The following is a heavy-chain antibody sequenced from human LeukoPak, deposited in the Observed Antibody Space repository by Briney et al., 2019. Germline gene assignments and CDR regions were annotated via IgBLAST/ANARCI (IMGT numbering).Heavy chain of an antibody. J-gene: IGHJ4*02. V-gene: IGHV7-4-1*02. CDR1: GYTFSSYT. Sequence: GASVKVSCKASGYTFSSYTMNWVRQAPGQGLEWMGWINTNTGNPTYAQDYTGRFVFSLDASVSTTYLQISRLKAGDTAVYYCASGPSYSGSNEYFDSWGQGTLDTVSS. D-gene: IGHD1-26*01. CDR2: INTNTGNP. CDR3: ASGPSYSGSNEYFDS.